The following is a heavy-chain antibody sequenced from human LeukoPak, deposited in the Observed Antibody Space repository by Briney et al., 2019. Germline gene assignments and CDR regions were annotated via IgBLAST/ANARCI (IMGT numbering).Heavy chain of an antibody. CDR3: AREGSLEYYFDY. Sequence: GGSLRLSCAASGFFFNTYWMHWVRQAPGKGLMWVSRINSDGSKTSHADSVKGRFTISRDNAKNTLYLQMNGLRAEDTAVYYCAREGSLEYYFDYWGRGTLVTFSS. V-gene: IGHV3-74*01. CDR1: GFFFNTYW. D-gene: IGHD3-10*01. J-gene: IGHJ4*02. CDR2: INSDGSKT.